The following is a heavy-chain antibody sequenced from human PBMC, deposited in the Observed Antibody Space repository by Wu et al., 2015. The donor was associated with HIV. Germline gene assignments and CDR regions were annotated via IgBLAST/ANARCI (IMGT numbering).Heavy chain of an antibody. CDR2: INPNSGDR. Sequence: QVQLVQSGAEVKKPGASVKVSCKASGYSLNDYYIHWVRQAPGQGLEWMAWINPNSGDRNYAQNFQGRVTVTRDTSIRTAYMELRRLRSDDTAVYYCARAWWDPWLEYLTPCYMDVWGKGTNITVSS. V-gene: IGHV1-2*02. CDR3: ARAWWDPWLEYLTPCYMDV. J-gene: IGHJ6*03. CDR1: GYSLNDYY. D-gene: IGHD2-8*02.